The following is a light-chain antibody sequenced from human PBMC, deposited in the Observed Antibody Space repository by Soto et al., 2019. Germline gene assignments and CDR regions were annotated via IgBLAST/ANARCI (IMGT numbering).Light chain of an antibody. V-gene: IGKV2-30*01. CDR3: MQGTHWPPT. Sequence: DVVMTPSPLSLPVTLGQSASISCRSSQSVVYSDGIAYLSWFQQRPGQSPRRLIYKASNRDSGVPDRFSGRGSGTDFTLTISRVEAEDVGVYYCMQGTHWPPTFGRGTKVEIK. CDR1: QSVVYSDGIAY. CDR2: KAS. J-gene: IGKJ1*01.